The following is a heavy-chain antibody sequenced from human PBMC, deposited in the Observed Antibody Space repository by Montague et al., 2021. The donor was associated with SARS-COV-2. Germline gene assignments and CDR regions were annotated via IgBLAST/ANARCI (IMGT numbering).Heavy chain of an antibody. CDR1: GGSVSRISSH. CDR2: FYYAGGT. Sequence: LRLSCTVSGGSVSRISSHWGWIRQPPGKGLEYIGSFYYAGGTQYNPSLKSRVTISVDTSNDQFSLKMNSVTAADTAVYFCARLYGSSFDYWGQGTLVTVSS. D-gene: IGHD4-17*01. CDR3: ARLYGSSFDY. V-gene: IGHV4-39*01. J-gene: IGHJ4*02.